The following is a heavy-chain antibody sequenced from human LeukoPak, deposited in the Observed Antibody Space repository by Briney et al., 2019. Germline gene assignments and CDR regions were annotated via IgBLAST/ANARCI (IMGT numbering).Heavy chain of an antibody. CDR2: ISYDGSNK. J-gene: IGHJ6*03. Sequence: PGGSLRLSCAASGFTFSSYAMHWVRQAPGKGLEWVAFISYDGSNKYYAGSVKGRFTISRDNSKNTLYLQMNSLRAEDTALYYCARGSRAIVSTKFARGRYMDVWGKGTTVTVSS. V-gene: IGHV3-30*04. D-gene: IGHD5/OR15-5a*01. CDR1: GFTFSSYA. CDR3: ARGSRAIVSTKFARGRYMDV.